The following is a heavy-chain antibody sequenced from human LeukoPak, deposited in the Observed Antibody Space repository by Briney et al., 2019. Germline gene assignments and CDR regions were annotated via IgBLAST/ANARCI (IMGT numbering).Heavy chain of an antibody. Sequence: GGSLRLSCAGSGFTFSSHWMNWVRQAPGKGLEWVASIKDDGSEEHYVDSVSGRFTISRDNAKNSLHLQMSSLRAEDTAVYYCARRGITITGVLVYHYSGLDVWGQGTTVTVSS. CDR2: IKDDGSEE. CDR1: GFTFSSHW. CDR3: ARRGITITGVLVYHYSGLDV. V-gene: IGHV3-7*01. J-gene: IGHJ6*02. D-gene: IGHD3-3*01.